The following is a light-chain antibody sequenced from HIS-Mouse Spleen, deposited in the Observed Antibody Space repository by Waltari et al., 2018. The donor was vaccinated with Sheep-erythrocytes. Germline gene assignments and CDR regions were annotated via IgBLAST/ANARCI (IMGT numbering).Light chain of an antibody. V-gene: IGLV2-11*01. J-gene: IGLJ1*01. Sequence: QSALTQPRSVSGSPGPSVTISCTGPSRDVGGYNYVSWYQQHPRNAPKLMIYDVSKRPSGVPDRFSGSKSGNTASLTISGLQAEDEADYYCCSYAGSYNHVFANGTKVTVL. CDR3: CSYAGSYNHV. CDR1: SRDVGGYNY. CDR2: DVS.